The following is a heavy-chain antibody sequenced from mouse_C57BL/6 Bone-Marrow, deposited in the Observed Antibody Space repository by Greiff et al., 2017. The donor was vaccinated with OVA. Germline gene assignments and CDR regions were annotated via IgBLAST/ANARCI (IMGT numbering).Heavy chain of an antibody. CDR1: GFNIKDDY. CDR3: TLSTMVSAWFAY. V-gene: IGHV14-4*01. J-gene: IGHJ3*01. CDR2: IDPENGDT. Sequence: EVMLVESGAELVRPGASVKLSCTASGFNIKDDYMHWVKQRPEQGLEWIGWIDPENGDTEYASKFQGKATITADTSSNTAYLQLSSLTSEDTAVYYCTLSTMVSAWFAYWGQGTLVTVSA. D-gene: IGHD2-2*01.